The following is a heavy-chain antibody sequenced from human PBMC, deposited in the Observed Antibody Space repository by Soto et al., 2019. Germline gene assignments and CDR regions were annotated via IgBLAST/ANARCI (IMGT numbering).Heavy chain of an antibody. D-gene: IGHD3-9*01. V-gene: IGHV4-31*01. J-gene: IGHJ3*02. CDR2: IYYSGNT. CDR3: AQALVLTGGDGLDI. Sequence: QVRLQEWGPGLVKPSQTLSLKCSVSGGSIPTGGRYWSWIRQLPGMGLEWIVDIYYSGNTYYNASIKSLLTISVEAAKNQFSLTLRSVTAADTAVSYGAQALVLTGGDGLDIWGHGRLVTVSS. CDR1: GGSIPTGGRY.